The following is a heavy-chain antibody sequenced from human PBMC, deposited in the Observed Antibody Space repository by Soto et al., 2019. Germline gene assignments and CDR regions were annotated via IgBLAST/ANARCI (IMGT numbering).Heavy chain of an antibody. CDR3: VEEGGAGTGY. CDR1: GFAFSDYW. Sequence: GGSLRLSCATSGFAFSDYWMHWARQVPGKGLVWLSRINSDGSGTGYADSVRGRFTIFRDNAKRTVYLQMNSLTVEDTAVYYCVEEGGAGTGYWGQGTMVTVSS. J-gene: IGHJ4*02. CDR2: INSDGSGT. V-gene: IGHV3-74*01.